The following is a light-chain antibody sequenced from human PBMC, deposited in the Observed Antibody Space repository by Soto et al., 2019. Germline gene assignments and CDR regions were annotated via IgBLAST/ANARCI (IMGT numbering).Light chain of an antibody. CDR2: KAS. CDR3: QQYVSYPLT. Sequence: DIPMTQSPSTLSASVGDRVTITCRASPSISTWLAWYQQKPGKAPKVLIYKASSLQSAVPSRFSGSGSGTEFTLTISSLQPDDFATDYCQQYVSYPLTFGGGTKVEIK. V-gene: IGKV1-5*03. J-gene: IGKJ4*02. CDR1: PSISTW.